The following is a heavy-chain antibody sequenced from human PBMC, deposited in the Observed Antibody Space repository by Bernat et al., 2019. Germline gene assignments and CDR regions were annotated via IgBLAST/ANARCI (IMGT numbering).Heavy chain of an antibody. CDR3: ARGDPIVVVISLDY. D-gene: IGHD3-22*01. J-gene: IGHJ4*02. Sequence: QVQLVESGGGVVQPGRSLRLSCAASGFTFSSYGMHWVRQAPGKGLEWVAVIWYDGSNKYYADSVKGRFTISRDNSKNTLYLQMNSLRAEDTAVYYCARGDPIVVVISLDYWGQGTLVTVSS. CDR2: IWYDGSNK. CDR1: GFTFSSYG. V-gene: IGHV3-30*19.